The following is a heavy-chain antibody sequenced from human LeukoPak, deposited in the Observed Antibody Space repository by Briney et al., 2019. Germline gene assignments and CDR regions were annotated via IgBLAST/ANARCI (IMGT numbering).Heavy chain of an antibody. V-gene: IGHV1-18*01. CDR1: GYTFTSYG. CDR2: ISAYNGNT. CDR3: ARRVEQWLVLGAFDI. J-gene: IGHJ3*02. D-gene: IGHD6-19*01. Sequence: ASVKVSCKGSGYTFTSYGISWVRQAPGQGLEWMGWISAYNGNTNYAQKLQGRVTMTTDTSTSTAYMELRSLRSDDTAVYYCARRVEQWLVLGAFDIWGQGTMVTVSS.